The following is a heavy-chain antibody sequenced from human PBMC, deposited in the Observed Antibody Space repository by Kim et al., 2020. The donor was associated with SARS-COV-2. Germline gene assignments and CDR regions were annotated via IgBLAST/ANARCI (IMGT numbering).Heavy chain of an antibody. Sequence: GESLKISCKGSGYSFTSYWISWVRQMPGKGLEWMGRIDPSDSYTNYSPSFQGHVTISADKSISTAYLQWSSLKASDTAMYYCATYYYDSSGYYYPFDYWGQGTLVTVSS. D-gene: IGHD3-22*01. J-gene: IGHJ4*02. CDR2: IDPSDSYT. V-gene: IGHV5-10-1*01. CDR1: GYSFTSYW. CDR3: ATYYYDSSGYYYPFDY.